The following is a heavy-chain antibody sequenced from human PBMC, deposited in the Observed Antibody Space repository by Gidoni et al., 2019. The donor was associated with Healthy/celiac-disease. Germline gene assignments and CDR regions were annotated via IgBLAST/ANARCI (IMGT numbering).Heavy chain of an antibody. Sequence: QVQLQQSGPGLVKPSQTLSLTCAIPGDSVSRNSPAWNWIRQSPSRGLEWLGRTYYRSKWYNDYAVSVKSRITINPDTSKNQFSLQLNSVTPEDTAVYYCARDLGPASRSSSWEGGWFDPWGQGTLVTVSS. D-gene: IGHD6-13*01. CDR2: TYYRSKWYN. CDR3: ARDLGPASRSSSWEGGWFDP. J-gene: IGHJ5*02. CDR1: GDSVSRNSPA. V-gene: IGHV6-1*01.